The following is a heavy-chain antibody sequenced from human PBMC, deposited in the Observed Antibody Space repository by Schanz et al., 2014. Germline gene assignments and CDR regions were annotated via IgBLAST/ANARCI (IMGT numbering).Heavy chain of an antibody. CDR3: AKEVRLVLRDWLPTPDFDY. D-gene: IGHD3-3*01. J-gene: IGHJ4*02. Sequence: EVQVVESGGDLVQPGGSLRLSCAVSGCTFSNYGMGWVRQAPGKGLEWVSAISGSGGSTYYADSVKGRFTISRDNSKNTLFLQMNSLRAEDTALYFCAKEVRLVLRDWLPTPDFDYGGQGTLVTASS. CDR1: GCTFSNYG. V-gene: IGHV3-23*04. CDR2: ISGSGGST.